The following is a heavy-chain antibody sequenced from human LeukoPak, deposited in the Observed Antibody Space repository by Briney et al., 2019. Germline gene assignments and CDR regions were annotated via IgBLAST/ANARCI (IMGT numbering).Heavy chain of an antibody. V-gene: IGHV4-59*08. Sequence: PSETLSLTCTVSGGSISSYYWSWIRQPPGKGLEWMGYIYYSGSTNYNPSLKSRVTISVDTSKNQFSLKLSSVTAADTAVYYCARYYYDSSGYQGFYYYYGMDVWGQGTTVTVSS. CDR3: ARYYYDSSGYQGFYYYYGMDV. D-gene: IGHD3-22*01. J-gene: IGHJ6*02. CDR2: IYYSGST. CDR1: GGSISSYY.